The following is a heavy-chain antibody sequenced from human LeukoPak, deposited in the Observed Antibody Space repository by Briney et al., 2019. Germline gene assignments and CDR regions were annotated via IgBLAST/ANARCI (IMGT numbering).Heavy chain of an antibody. Sequence: GGSLRLSCAASGFTVSSNYMNWVRQAPGKGLEWVSVIYSGGTTYYADSVKGRFTMSRDNSKNMLYLQMNSLRAEDTAVYYCATSIDSSGYFDFDYWGQGTLVTVSS. V-gene: IGHV3-66*01. CDR3: ATSIDSSGYFDFDY. CDR2: IYSGGTT. J-gene: IGHJ4*02. D-gene: IGHD3-22*01. CDR1: GFTVSSNY.